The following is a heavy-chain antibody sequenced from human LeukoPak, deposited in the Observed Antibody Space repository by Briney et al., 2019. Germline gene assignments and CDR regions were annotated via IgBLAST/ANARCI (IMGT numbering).Heavy chain of an antibody. CDR3: AREIGYCSGGSCHDAFDI. J-gene: IGHJ3*02. CDR1: GGSISSYY. V-gene: IGHV4-38-2*02. CDR2: IYHSGST. Sequence: SETLSLTCTVSGGSISSYYWGWIRQPPGKGLEWIGSIYHSGSTYYNPSLKSRVTISVDTSKNQFSLKLSSVTAADTAVYYCAREIGYCSGGSCHDAFDIWGQGTMVTVSS. D-gene: IGHD2-15*01.